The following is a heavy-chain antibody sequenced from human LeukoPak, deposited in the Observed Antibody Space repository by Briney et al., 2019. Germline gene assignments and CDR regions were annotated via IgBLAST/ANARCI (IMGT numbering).Heavy chain of an antibody. CDR3: AKDAGLHTPYYFDY. D-gene: IGHD5-24*01. J-gene: IGHJ4*02. Sequence: TGGTLRLSCAASGFTFSSYGMHWVRQAPGKGLEWVAFIRYDGSNKYYADSVKGRFTISRDNSKNTLYLQMNSLRAEDTAVYYCAKDAGLHTPYYFDYWGQGTLVTVSS. CDR1: GFTFSSYG. V-gene: IGHV3-30*02. CDR2: IRYDGSNK.